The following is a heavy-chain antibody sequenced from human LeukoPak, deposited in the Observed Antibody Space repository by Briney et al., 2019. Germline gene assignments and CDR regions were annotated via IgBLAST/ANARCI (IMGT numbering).Heavy chain of an antibody. D-gene: IGHD6-19*01. Sequence: SETLSLTCTVSGGSISSSSYYWGWIRKPPGKGMEWIGSIYYTGSTYYNPSLKSRVTISIDTSKNQFSLKLSSVTAADTAVYYCARRSSSGWSRIDYWGQGTLVTVSS. CDR1: GGSISSSSYY. J-gene: IGHJ4*02. CDR2: IYYTGST. CDR3: ARRSSSGWSRIDY. V-gene: IGHV4-39*01.